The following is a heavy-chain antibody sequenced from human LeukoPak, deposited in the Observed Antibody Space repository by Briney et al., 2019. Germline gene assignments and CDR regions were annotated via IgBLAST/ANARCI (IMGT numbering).Heavy chain of an antibody. CDR1: GFTFSSYA. J-gene: IGHJ4*02. CDR3: AKSPVLTNLDY. V-gene: IGHV3-23*01. CDR2: ISGSGGST. Sequence: GGSLRLSCAASGFTFSSYAMSWVRQAPGKGLEWVSAISGSGGSTFYADSVKGRFTISRDNSKNTLYLHMNSLRVEDTAVYYCAKSPVLTNLDYWGQGTLVTVSS. D-gene: IGHD4/OR15-4a*01.